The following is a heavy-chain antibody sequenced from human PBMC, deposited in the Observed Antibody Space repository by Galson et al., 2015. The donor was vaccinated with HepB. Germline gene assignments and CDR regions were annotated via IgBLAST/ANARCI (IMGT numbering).Heavy chain of an antibody. J-gene: IGHJ4*02. CDR1: GFTFSSYG. CDR3: ARTYYSGSHFLPPNY. CDR2: IWYDGSNK. Sequence: SLRLSCAASGFTFSSYGMHWVHQAPGKGLEWVAVIWYDGSNKYYADSVKGRFTISRDNSKNTLYLQMNSLRAEDTAVYYCARTYYSGSHFLPPNYWGQGTLVTVSS. D-gene: IGHD1-26*01. V-gene: IGHV3-33*08.